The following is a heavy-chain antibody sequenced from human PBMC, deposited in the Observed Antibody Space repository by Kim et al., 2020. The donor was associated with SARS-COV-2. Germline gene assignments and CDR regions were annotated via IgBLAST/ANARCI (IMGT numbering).Heavy chain of an antibody. CDR2: FDPEDGET. J-gene: IGHJ4*02. CDR3: ATLNGYII. V-gene: IGHV1-24*01. CDR1: GYTLTELS. D-gene: IGHD3-9*01. Sequence: ASVKVSCKVSGYTLTELSIHWVRQAPGKGLNWVGGFDPEDGETVYAEKFQGRVTMTEDTSTDTAYMELSSLTSEDTAVYYCATLNGYIIWGQGTLVTVSS.